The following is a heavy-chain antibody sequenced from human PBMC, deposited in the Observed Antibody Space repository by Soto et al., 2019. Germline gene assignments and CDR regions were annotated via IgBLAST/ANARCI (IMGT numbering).Heavy chain of an antibody. Sequence: PSETLSLTCTVSGGSISSSSYYWSWIRQPPGKGLEWIGYIYYSGSTNYNPSLKSRVTMSVHTSQNQFSLKLSSVTAADTAVYYCARNRGNYFDYWGQGTLVTVSS. J-gene: IGHJ4*02. CDR3: ARNRGNYFDY. CDR1: GGSISSSSYY. V-gene: IGHV4-61*01. CDR2: IYYSGST.